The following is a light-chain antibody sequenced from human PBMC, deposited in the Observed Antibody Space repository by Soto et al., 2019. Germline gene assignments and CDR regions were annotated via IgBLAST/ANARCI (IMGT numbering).Light chain of an antibody. Sequence: DIQMTQSPSSLSPSVGDSVTTACRAGQDISNYLNWYQQKPGKAPKVLIYGASSLQSGVPSRFSGSGSGTDFTLTISSLQPEDFATYYCQQSYNTPYTFGQGTKVDIX. CDR1: QDISNY. V-gene: IGKV1-39*01. J-gene: IGKJ2*01. CDR2: GAS. CDR3: QQSYNTPYT.